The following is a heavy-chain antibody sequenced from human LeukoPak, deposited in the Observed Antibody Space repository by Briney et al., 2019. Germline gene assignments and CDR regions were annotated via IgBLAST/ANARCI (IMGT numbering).Heavy chain of an antibody. CDR1: GFTFSSYS. J-gene: IGHJ4*02. CDR2: ISSSSSTI. D-gene: IGHD3-22*01. CDR3: AIGPNTYYYDSSGYYLDY. Sequence: GGSLRLSCAASGFTFSSYSMNWVRQAPGKGLEWVSYISSSSSTIYYADSVKGRFTISRDNAKNSLYLQMNSLRAEDTAVYYCAIGPNTYYYDSSGYYLDYWGQGTLVTVSS. V-gene: IGHV3-48*01.